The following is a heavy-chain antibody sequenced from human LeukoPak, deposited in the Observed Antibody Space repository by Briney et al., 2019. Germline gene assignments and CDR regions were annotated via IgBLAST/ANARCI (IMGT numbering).Heavy chain of an antibody. J-gene: IGHJ4*02. D-gene: IGHD3-10*01. CDR3: ARGTYYYGSGSYYEVDY. V-gene: IGHV3-48*02. CDR1: GFTFSSYS. Sequence: PGGSLRLSCAASGFTFSSYSMNWVRQAPGKGLEWVSYISSSSSTIYYADSVKGRFTISRDNAKNSLYLQMNSLRDEDTAVYYCARGTYYYGSGSYYEVDYWGQGTLVTVSS. CDR2: ISSSSSTI.